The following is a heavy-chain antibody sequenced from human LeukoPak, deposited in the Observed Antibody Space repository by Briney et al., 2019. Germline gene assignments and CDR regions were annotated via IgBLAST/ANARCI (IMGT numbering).Heavy chain of an antibody. CDR2: IHQSGRT. J-gene: IGHJ5*02. D-gene: IGHD3-16*01. Sequence: SETLSLTCTVYGGSFSGYYWTWIRQPPGKGLQWIGEIHQSGRTNPNPSLKSRVTMSVDTSKNHFSLKLTSVTAADTAVYYCAGFIWGIGFDPWGQGTLVTVSS. CDR1: GGSFSGYY. V-gene: IGHV4-34*01. CDR3: AGFIWGIGFDP.